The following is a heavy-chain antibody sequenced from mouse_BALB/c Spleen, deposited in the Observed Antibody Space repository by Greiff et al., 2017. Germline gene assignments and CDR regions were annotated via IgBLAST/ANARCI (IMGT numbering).Heavy chain of an antibody. Sequence: QVQLQQSGPELVKPGSSVKISCKASGYAFSSYWMNWVKQRPGQGLEWIGQIYPGDGDTNYNGKFKGKATLTADKSSSTVYMQLSSLTSEDSAVYFCARMVTLGGVDYWGQGTTLTVSS. CDR1: GYAFSSYW. V-gene: IGHV1-80*01. CDR2: IYPGDGDT. CDR3: ARMVTLGGVDY. D-gene: IGHD2-1*01. J-gene: IGHJ2*01.